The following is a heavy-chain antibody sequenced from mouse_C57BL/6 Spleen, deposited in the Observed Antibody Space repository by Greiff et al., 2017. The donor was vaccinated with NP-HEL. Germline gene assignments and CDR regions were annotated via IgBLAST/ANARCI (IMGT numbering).Heavy chain of an antibody. J-gene: IGHJ3*01. Sequence: EVQLQQSGPELVKPGASVKISCKASGYTFTDYYMNWVKQSHGKSLEWIGDINPNNGGTSYNQKFKGKATLTVDKSSSTAYMELRSLTSEDSAVYYCANRYYYGSSPFAYWGQGTLVTVSA. V-gene: IGHV1-26*01. D-gene: IGHD1-1*01. CDR3: ANRYYYGSSPFAY. CDR1: GYTFTDYY. CDR2: INPNNGGT.